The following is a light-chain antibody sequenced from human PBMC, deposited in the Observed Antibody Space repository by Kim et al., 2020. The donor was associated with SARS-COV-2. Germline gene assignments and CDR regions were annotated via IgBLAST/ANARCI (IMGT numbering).Light chain of an antibody. Sequence: SASVGDRVTISCRASQSISSHLAWYQQKAGKAPNLLIYKASTLESGVPLRFSGSGSGTEFTLTINSLQPDDFAAYYCQHYDSYPYTFGQGTKLEI. V-gene: IGKV1-5*03. CDR3: QHYDSYPYT. J-gene: IGKJ2*01. CDR2: KAS. CDR1: QSISSH.